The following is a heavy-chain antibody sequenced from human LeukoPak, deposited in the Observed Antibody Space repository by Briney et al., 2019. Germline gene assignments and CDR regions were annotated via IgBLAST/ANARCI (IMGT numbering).Heavy chain of an antibody. J-gene: IGHJ4*02. V-gene: IGHV3-48*03. Sequence: GGSLRLSCAPSVFTFSSYEMNWVRQAPGKGLERVSYICSSGSTIYYADSVKGRFTISRDNAKNSLYLQVNSLRAEDTAVYYCARVEPGYSSSWYGVDYWGQGTLVTVSS. CDR1: VFTFSSYE. D-gene: IGHD6-13*01. CDR2: ICSSGSTI. CDR3: ARVEPGYSSSWYGVDY.